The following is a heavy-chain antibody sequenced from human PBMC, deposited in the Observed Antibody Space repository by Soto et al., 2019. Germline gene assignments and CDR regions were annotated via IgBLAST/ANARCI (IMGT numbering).Heavy chain of an antibody. Sequence: GASVKVSCKASGYTFTSYYMHWVRQAPGQGLEWMGIINPSGGSTSYAQKFQGRVTMTRDTSTSTVYMELSSLRSEDTAVYYCARKTRYCSGGSCPTAFDYWGQGTLVTVSS. CDR3: ARKTRYCSGGSCPTAFDY. CDR2: INPSGGST. J-gene: IGHJ4*02. V-gene: IGHV1-46*01. CDR1: GYTFTSYY. D-gene: IGHD2-15*01.